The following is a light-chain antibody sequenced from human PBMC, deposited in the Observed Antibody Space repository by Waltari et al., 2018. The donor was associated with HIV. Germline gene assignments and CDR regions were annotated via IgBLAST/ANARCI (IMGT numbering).Light chain of an antibody. Sequence: DIQLTQSPSSVSASVGDSVTITCRASQDISSWLVWYQQKPEKAPKVLIYAASSLQSGVQSRFSGSGSGTQFNITLSSLQPEDFATYFCQQASSFPLTFGGGTKVEVK. CDR3: QQASSFPLT. CDR2: AAS. V-gene: IGKV1-12*01. J-gene: IGKJ4*01. CDR1: QDISSW.